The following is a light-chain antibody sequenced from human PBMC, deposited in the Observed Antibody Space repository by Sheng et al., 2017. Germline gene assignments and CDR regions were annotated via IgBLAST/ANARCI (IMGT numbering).Light chain of an antibody. CDR1: QDIYKY. V-gene: IGKV1-33*01. Sequence: DIQMTQSPSSLSASVGDRVTITCQATQDIYKYLNWYQXKPGQAPKLLIYDASNLERGVPSRFSGSGSGTDFSFTISSLQPEDIATYYCQQYDNLPLTFGGGTKVELK. CDR2: DAS. CDR3: QQYDNLPLT. J-gene: IGKJ4*01.